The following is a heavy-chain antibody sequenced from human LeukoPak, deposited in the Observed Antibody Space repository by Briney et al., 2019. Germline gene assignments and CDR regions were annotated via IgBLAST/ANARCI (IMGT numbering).Heavy chain of an antibody. D-gene: IGHD3-10*01. J-gene: IGHJ6*03. V-gene: IGHV4-38-2*02. CDR1: GYSISSGYY. Sequence: PSETLSLTCTVSGYSISSGYYLGWVREPPGKGLEWIGGIYHSGSTYYNPPRKSRVTISVDTSKNQFSLKLRAVTAADTAVYYCARHGSGSYTYYYYYMDVWGKGTTVTISS. CDR2: IYHSGST. CDR3: ARHGSGSYTYYYYYMDV.